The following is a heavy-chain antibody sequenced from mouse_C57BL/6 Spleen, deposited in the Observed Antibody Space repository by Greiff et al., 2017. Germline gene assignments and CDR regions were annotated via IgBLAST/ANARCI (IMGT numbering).Heavy chain of an antibody. Sequence: EVQRVESGPGLVKPSQSLSLTCSVTGYSITSGYYWNWIRQFPGNKLEWMGYISYDGSNNYNPSLKNRISITRDTSKNQFFLKLNSVTTEDTATYYCAREGDYYGTGFAYWGQGTLVTVSA. D-gene: IGHD1-1*01. CDR2: ISYDGSN. V-gene: IGHV3-6*01. J-gene: IGHJ3*01. CDR1: GYSITSGYY. CDR3: AREGDYYGTGFAY.